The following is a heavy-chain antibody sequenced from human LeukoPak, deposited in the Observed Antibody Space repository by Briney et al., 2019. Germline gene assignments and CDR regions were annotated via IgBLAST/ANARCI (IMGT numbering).Heavy chain of an antibody. J-gene: IGHJ4*02. Sequence: SETLSLTCTVSGASFISYYWSWIRQTAGKGLEWIGRTHTSGSTNYNPSLKGRVTLSVDTSKSQFSLKLSSVTAADTAVYYCARTLTGVQFDYWGQGILVTV. D-gene: IGHD3-9*01. CDR2: THTSGST. V-gene: IGHV4-4*07. CDR1: GASFISYY. CDR3: ARTLTGVQFDY.